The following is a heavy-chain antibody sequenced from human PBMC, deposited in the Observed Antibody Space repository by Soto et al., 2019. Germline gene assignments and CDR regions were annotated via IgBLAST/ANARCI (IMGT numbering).Heavy chain of an antibody. CDR3: ARDSRRRVGATPYYFDY. J-gene: IGHJ4*02. CDR2: IYYSGST. Sequence: SETLSLTCTVSGGSISSGDYYWGWIRQHPGKGLEWIGYIYYSGSTYYNPSLKSRVTISVDTSKNQFSLSLSSVTTADTAVYYCARDSRRRVGATPYYFDYWGQGTLVTVSS. D-gene: IGHD1-26*01. CDR1: GGSISSGDYY. V-gene: IGHV4-31*03.